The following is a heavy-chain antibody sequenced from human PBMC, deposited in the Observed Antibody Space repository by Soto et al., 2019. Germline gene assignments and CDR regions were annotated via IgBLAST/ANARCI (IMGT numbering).Heavy chain of an antibody. CDR3: AKDRYSSSLGPYYYYYGMDV. V-gene: IGHV3-43*01. Sequence: GGSLSLSCAASGFTFDDYTMHWVRQAPGKGLEWVSLISWDGGSTYYADSVKGRFTISRDNSKNSLYLQMNSLRTEDTALYYCAKDRYSSSLGPYYYYYGMDVWGQGTTVTVSS. CDR1: GFTFDDYT. J-gene: IGHJ6*02. D-gene: IGHD6-6*01. CDR2: ISWDGGST.